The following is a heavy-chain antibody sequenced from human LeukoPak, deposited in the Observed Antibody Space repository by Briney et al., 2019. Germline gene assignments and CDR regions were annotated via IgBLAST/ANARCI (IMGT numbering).Heavy chain of an antibody. CDR1: GYTLTELS. J-gene: IGHJ5*02. D-gene: IGHD2-2*01. Sequence: ASVKVSCKVSGYTLTELSMHWVRQAPGKGLEWMGGFDPEDGETIYAQKFQGRVTMTEDTSTDTAYMEPSSLRSEDTAVYYCATGGIYCSSTSCPSGTWGQGTLVTVSS. V-gene: IGHV1-24*01. CDR3: ATGGIYCSSTSCPSGT. CDR2: FDPEDGET.